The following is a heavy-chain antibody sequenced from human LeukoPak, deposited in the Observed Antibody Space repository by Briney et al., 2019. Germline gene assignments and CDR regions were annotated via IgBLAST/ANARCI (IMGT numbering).Heavy chain of an antibody. CDR3: AREPFSTTVTTTFDY. CDR1: GFTLSNYD. CDR2: IRYDGSNK. J-gene: IGHJ4*02. Sequence: GGSLRLSCAASGFTLSNYDMHWVRQAPGKGLEWVAFIRYDGSNKYYADSVKGRFTISRDNFKNTLYLQMNSLRVEDTAVYYCAREPFSTTVTTTFDYWGQGTLVTVSS. V-gene: IGHV3-30*02. D-gene: IGHD4-17*01.